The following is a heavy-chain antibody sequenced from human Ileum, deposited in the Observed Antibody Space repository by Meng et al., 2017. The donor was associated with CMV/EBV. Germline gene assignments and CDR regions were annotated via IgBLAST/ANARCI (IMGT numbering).Heavy chain of an antibody. D-gene: IGHD4-23*01. V-gene: IGHV1-18*04. CDR3: SREVDYGGYIVLGY. CDR1: GYTFTGYY. J-gene: IGHJ4*02. Sequence: ASVKVSCKASGYTFTGYYMHWVRQAPGQGLEWMGWISAFNGNTRYAQKVQGRVTMTRDTSTSTAYMELRSLRSDDTAVYYCSREVDYGGYIVLGYWGQGTLVTVSS. CDR2: ISAFNGNT.